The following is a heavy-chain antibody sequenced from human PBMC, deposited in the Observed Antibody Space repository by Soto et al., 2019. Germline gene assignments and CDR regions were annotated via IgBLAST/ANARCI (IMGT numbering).Heavy chain of an antibody. CDR1: DVSISSYY. D-gene: IGHD2-2*01. V-gene: IGHV4-4*07. CDR3: ARDPLVVVPAATPRDKNYYYYYGMDV. Sequence: SETLSLTCTGSDVSISSYYWSWLRQPAGKGLEWIGRIYTSGSTHYIPSLKSRVTMSVDTSKNQFSLKLSSVTAADTAVYYCARDPLVVVPAATPRDKNYYYYYGMDVWGQGTTVTVSS. J-gene: IGHJ6*02. CDR2: IYTSGST.